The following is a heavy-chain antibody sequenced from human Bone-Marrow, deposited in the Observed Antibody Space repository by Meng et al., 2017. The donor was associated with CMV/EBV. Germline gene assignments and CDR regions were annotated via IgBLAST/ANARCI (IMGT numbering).Heavy chain of an antibody. CDR3: ARVFTSFAFDI. Sequence: ESLKISCAASGFTFDDYAMHWVRQPPGKGLEWIGYIYYSGSTNYNPSLKSRVTISVDTSKNQFSLKLSSVTAADTAVYYCARVFTSFAFDIWGQGTMVTVSS. CDR1: GFTFDDYA. D-gene: IGHD1-26*01. J-gene: IGHJ3*02. CDR2: IYYSGST. V-gene: IGHV4-59*01.